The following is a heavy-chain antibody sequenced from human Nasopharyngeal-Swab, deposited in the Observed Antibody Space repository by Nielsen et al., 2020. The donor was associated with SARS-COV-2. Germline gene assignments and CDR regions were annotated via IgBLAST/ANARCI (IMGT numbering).Heavy chain of an antibody. J-gene: IGHJ6*02. CDR3: ARDLISNYYGSGSWSYYYYYGMDV. CDR1: GYTFTGYY. D-gene: IGHD3-10*01. Sequence: ASVKVSCKASGYTFTGYYMHWVRQAPGQGLEWMGRTNPNSGGTNYAQKFQGRVTMTRDTSISTAYMELSRLRSDDTAVYYCARDLISNYYGSGSWSYYYYYGMDVWGQGTTVTVSS. CDR2: TNPNSGGT. V-gene: IGHV1-2*06.